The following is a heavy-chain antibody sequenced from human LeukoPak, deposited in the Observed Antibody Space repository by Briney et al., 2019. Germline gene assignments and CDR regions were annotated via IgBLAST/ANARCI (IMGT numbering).Heavy chain of an antibody. CDR3: ASGYYYDSSGYDDAFDI. CDR2: INHSGST. V-gene: IGHV4-34*01. D-gene: IGHD3-22*01. CDR1: GGSFSGYY. J-gene: IGHJ3*02. Sequence: SETLSLTCAVYGGSFSGYYWSWIRQPPGKGLEWIGEINHSGSTNYNPSLKSRVTISVDTSKNQFSLKLSSATAADTAVYYCASGYYYDSSGYDDAFDIWGQGTMVTVSS.